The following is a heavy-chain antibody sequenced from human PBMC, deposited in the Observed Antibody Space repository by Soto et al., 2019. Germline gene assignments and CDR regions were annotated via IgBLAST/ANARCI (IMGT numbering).Heavy chain of an antibody. D-gene: IGHD3-22*01. CDR1: GYTFTSYG. J-gene: IGHJ6*02. CDR2: ISAYNGNT. CDR3: ARDDYDSSGPISGYGMDV. Sequence: ASVKVSCKASGYTFTSYGISWGRQAPGQGLEWMGWISAYNGNTNYAQKLQGRVTMTTDTSTSTAYMELRSLRSDDTAVYYCARDDYDSSGPISGYGMDVWGQGTTVTVSS. V-gene: IGHV1-18*01.